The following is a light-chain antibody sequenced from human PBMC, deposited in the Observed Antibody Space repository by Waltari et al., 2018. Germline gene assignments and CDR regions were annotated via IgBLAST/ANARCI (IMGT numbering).Light chain of an antibody. CDR3: QQYNSYPRT. CDR1: QSISSW. CDR2: KAS. J-gene: IGKJ1*01. Sequence: DIQMTQSPSTLSASVGARVTITCRASQSISSWLSWYLQKPGKAPKLLIDKASSLESGVPSRFSGKGSGREFNLTISRLQPDDFATYYCQQYNSYPRTCGQGTKVEIK. V-gene: IGKV1-5*03.